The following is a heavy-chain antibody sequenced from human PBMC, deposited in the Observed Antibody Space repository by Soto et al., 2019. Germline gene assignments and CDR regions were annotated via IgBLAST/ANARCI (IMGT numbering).Heavy chain of an antibody. CDR2: IYPGDSDT. J-gene: IGHJ5*02. CDR3: ARDLSGSSGLRNWFDP. V-gene: IGHV5-51*01. CDR1: GYSFTSYW. Sequence: HGESLKISCKGSGYSFTSYWIGWVRQMPGKGLEWMGIIYPGDSDTRYSPSFQGQVTISADKSISTAYLQWSSLKASDTAMYYCARDLSGSSGLRNWFDPWGQGTLVTVS. D-gene: IGHD6-19*01.